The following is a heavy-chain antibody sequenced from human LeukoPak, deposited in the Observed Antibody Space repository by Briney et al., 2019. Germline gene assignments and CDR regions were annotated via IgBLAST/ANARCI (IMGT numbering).Heavy chain of an antibody. D-gene: IGHD3-22*01. V-gene: IGHV3-9*01. CDR3: AKDLGYDSSGYYYAALGIDY. CDR1: GFTFDDYA. Sequence: PGGSLRLSCAASGFTFDDYAMHWVRHAPGKGLEWVSGISWNSGSIGYADSVKGRFTTSRDNAKNSLYLQMNSLRAEDTALYYCAKDLGYDSSGYYYAALGIDYWGQGTLVTVSS. J-gene: IGHJ4*02. CDR2: ISWNSGSI.